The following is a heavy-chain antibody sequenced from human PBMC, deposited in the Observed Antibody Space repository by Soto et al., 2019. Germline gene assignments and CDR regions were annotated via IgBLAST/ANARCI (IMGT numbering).Heavy chain of an antibody. J-gene: IGHJ3*02. V-gene: IGHV3-74*01. CDR1: GFTFSSYW. CDR3: AGRIAAAGTGAFDI. D-gene: IGHD6-13*01. Sequence: GGSLRLSCAASGFTFSSYWMHWVRRAPGKGLVWVSRINSDGSSTSYADSVKGRFTISRDNAKNTLYLQMNSLRAEDTAVYYCAGRIAAAGTGAFDIWGQGTMVTVSS. CDR2: INSDGSST.